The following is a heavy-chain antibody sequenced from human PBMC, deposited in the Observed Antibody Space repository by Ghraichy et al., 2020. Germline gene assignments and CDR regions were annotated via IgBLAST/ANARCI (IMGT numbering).Heavy chain of an antibody. D-gene: IGHD6-19*01. CDR1: GGSISSYY. J-gene: IGHJ2*01. CDR2: IYYSGST. Sequence: SETLSLTCTVSGGSISSYYWSWIRQPPGKGLEWMGYIYYSGSTNYNPSLKRRITISVDTSKNQFSLKLSSVTAADTAVYYCARTLPGIAVAGYWYFDLWGRGTLVTVSS. V-gene: IGHV4-59*01. CDR3: ARTLPGIAVAGYWYFDL.